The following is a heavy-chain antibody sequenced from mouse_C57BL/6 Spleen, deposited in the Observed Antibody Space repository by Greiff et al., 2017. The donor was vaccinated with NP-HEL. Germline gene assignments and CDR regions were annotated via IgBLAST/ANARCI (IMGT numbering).Heavy chain of an antibody. CDR3: ARDVTWFAY. V-gene: IGHV3-6*01. CDR1: GYSITSGYY. CDR2: ISYDGSN. J-gene: IGHJ3*01. Sequence: EVKLVESGPGLVKPSQSLSLTCSVTGYSITSGYYWNWIRQFPGNKLEWMGYISYDGSNNYNPSLKNRISITRDTSKNQFFLKLNSVTTEDTATYYCARDVTWFAYWGQGTLVTVSA.